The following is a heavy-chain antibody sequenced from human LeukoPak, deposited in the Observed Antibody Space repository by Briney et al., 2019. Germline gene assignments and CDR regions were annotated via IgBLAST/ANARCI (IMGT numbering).Heavy chain of an antibody. Sequence: SETLSLTCTVSGGSISSHYWNWIRQPPGKGLEWIGYIYYSGSTNYNPSLKSRVTISLDTSKSQFSLKLSSVTAADTAVYYCARVGSRWVDFDYWGQGTLVTVSS. CDR2: IYYSGST. D-gene: IGHD1-26*01. J-gene: IGHJ4*02. CDR1: GGSISSHY. V-gene: IGHV4-59*11. CDR3: ARVGSRWVDFDY.